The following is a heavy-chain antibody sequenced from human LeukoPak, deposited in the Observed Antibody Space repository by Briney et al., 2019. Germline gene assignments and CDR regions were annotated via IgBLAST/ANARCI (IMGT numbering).Heavy chain of an antibody. CDR3: ARRGDSDFRID. J-gene: IGHJ4*02. CDR2: IYPDDSDT. D-gene: IGHD2-21*02. V-gene: IGHV5-51*01. Sequence: GESLKISCKGPRHSFHSQWIGWVRQMPGKGLEWMGIIYPDDSDTRYSASFQGQVTISAGKSISTAYLQWNSLEASGSALYYCARRGDSDFRIDWGQGTLVTVSS. CDR1: RHSFHSQW.